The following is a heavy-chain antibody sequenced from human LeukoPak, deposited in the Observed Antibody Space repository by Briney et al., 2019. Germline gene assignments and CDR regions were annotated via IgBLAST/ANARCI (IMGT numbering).Heavy chain of an antibody. CDR3: ARGLAVAGSPLGY. Sequence: SVKVSCKASGGTSTSYAISWVRQAPGQGLEWMGGIIPIFGTANYAQKFQGRVTITADKSTSTAYMELSSLRSEDTAVYYCARGLAVAGSPLGYWGQGTLVTVSS. CDR1: GGTSTSYA. D-gene: IGHD6-19*01. V-gene: IGHV1-69*06. J-gene: IGHJ4*02. CDR2: IIPIFGTA.